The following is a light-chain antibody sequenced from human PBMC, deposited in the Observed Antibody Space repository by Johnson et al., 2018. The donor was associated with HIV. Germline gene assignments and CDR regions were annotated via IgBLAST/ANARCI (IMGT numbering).Light chain of an antibody. CDR2: EHN. CDR3: GTWDSRLSAYV. CDR1: SSNIGNNY. J-gene: IGLJ1*01. Sequence: HSVLTQPPSVSAAPGQKVTVSCSGSSSNIGNNYVSWYQQLPGTAPKLLIYEHNKRPSGIPDRFSGSKSGTSATLGITGTQTGDEADYYCGTWDSRLSAYVFGTGTKVTVL. V-gene: IGLV1-51*02.